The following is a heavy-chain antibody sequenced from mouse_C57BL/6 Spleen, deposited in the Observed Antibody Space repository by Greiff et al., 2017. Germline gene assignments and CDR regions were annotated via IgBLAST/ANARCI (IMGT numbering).Heavy chain of an antibody. Sequence: QVQLQQPGAELVKPGASVKLSCKASGYTFTSYWMQWVKQRPGQGLEWIGEIDPSDSYTNYNQKFKGKATLTVDTSSSTAYMQLSSLTSEDSAVYYCARGTLWYFDVWGTGTTVTVSS. V-gene: IGHV1-50*01. D-gene: IGHD3-3*01. CDR2: IDPSDSYT. CDR3: ARGTLWYFDV. J-gene: IGHJ1*03. CDR1: GYTFTSYW.